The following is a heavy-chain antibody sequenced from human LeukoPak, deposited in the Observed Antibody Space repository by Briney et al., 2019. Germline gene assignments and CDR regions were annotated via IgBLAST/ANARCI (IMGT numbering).Heavy chain of an antibody. Sequence: GGSLRLSCAASGFTFDDYGMSLVRQAPGKGLEWGSGINWNGGSTGYADSVKGRFTISRDNAKNSLYLQMNSLRAEDTALYYCARASYSGYDSDYWGQGTLVTVSA. V-gene: IGHV3-20*04. J-gene: IGHJ4*02. CDR1: GFTFDDYG. CDR3: ARASYSGYDSDY. CDR2: INWNGGST. D-gene: IGHD5-12*01.